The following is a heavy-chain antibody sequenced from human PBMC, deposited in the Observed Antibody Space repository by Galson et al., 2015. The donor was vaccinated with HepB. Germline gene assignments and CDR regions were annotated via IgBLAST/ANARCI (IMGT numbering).Heavy chain of an antibody. CDR3: ARELVGYYDSSGYSFDAFDI. CDR2: INPSGGST. Sequence: SVKVSCKASGYTFTSYYMHWVRQAPGQGLEWMGIINPSGGSTSYAQKFQGRVTMTRDTSTSTVYMELSSLRSEDTAVYYCARELVGYYDSSGYSFDAFDIWGQGTMVTVSS. J-gene: IGHJ3*02. CDR1: GYTFTSYY. V-gene: IGHV1-46*01. D-gene: IGHD3-22*01.